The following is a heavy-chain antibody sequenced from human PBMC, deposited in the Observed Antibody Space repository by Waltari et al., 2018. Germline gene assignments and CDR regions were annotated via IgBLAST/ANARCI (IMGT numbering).Heavy chain of an antibody. CDR1: GGSISGDYY. J-gene: IGHJ4*02. CDR3: ARHLYGSGSPDY. Sequence: QVQLQESGPGLVKPSQTLSLTCTVSGGSISGDYYWSWIRQAPGKGLEWIGYIYYSGSTYYNPSLKSRVAISVDRAKSQFYLTLRSVTAADTAVYYCARHLYGSGSPDYWGQGTLVTVSS. CDR2: IYYSGST. D-gene: IGHD3-10*01. V-gene: IGHV4-30-4*01.